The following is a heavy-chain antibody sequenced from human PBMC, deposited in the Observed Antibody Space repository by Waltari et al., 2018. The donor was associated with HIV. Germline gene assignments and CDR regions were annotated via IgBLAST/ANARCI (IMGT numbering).Heavy chain of an antibody. CDR1: GLTFSRYA. CDR2: IGGRGDLT. Sequence: EVQLVESGGGLVQPGGSLRLSCAASGLTFSRYAMTWVRQAPGKGLEWIAGIGGRGDLTFYTDSVKGRFTISRDNSKNTLYLQMSSVRVEDTAVYYCAKDELSGTYYRYFDLWGRGTLVTVSS. V-gene: IGHV3-23*04. D-gene: IGHD1-26*01. J-gene: IGHJ2*01. CDR3: AKDELSGTYYRYFDL.